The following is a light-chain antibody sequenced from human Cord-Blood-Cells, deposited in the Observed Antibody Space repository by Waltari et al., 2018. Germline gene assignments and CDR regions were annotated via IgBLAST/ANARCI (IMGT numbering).Light chain of an antibody. Sequence: QSALTQPRSVSGSPGQSVTISCTGTSSDVGGYNYVSWYQQHPGKAPKSMIYDGSKRRSGVPDRFSGSKSGNTASLTISGLQAEDEADYSCCSYAGSYTWVFGGGTKLTVL. CDR1: SSDVGGYNY. J-gene: IGLJ3*02. CDR2: DGS. CDR3: CSYAGSYTWV. V-gene: IGLV2-11*01.